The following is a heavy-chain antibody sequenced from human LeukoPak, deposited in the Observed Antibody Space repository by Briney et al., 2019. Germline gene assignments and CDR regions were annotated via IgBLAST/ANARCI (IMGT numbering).Heavy chain of an antibody. V-gene: IGHV5-51*01. Sequence: GESLKISCKGSGYRFTNYWIGWVRQMPGKGLEWTGIVNPGDSDTRYSPSFQGQVTISADTSITTAYLQWSSLKASDNGMYYCARRGDDSSLVAFDVWGQGTMVTVSS. CDR2: VNPGDSDT. J-gene: IGHJ3*01. CDR3: ARRGDDSSLVAFDV. D-gene: IGHD5-12*01. CDR1: GYRFTNYW.